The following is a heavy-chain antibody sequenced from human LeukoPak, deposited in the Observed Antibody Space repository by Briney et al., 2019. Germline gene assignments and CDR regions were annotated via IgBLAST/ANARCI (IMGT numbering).Heavy chain of an antibody. CDR1: GYSFTSYW. CDR2: IYPGDSDT. D-gene: IGHD6-19*01. CDR3: ARQSGIAVAGPYYCYYMDV. J-gene: IGHJ6*03. V-gene: IGHV5-51*01. Sequence: GESLKISCKGSGYSFTSYWIGWVRQMPGKGLEWMGIIYPGDSDTRYSPSFQGQVTISADKPISTAYLQWSSLKASDTAMYYCARQSGIAVAGPYYCYYMDVWGKGTTVTVSS.